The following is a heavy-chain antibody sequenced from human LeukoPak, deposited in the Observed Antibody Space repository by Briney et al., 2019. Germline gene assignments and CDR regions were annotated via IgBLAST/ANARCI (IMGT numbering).Heavy chain of an antibody. J-gene: IGHJ4*02. CDR1: GFSVSSSY. V-gene: IGHV3-53*01. CDR2: IYSGGNT. D-gene: IGHD7-27*01. CDR3: ARGWGTFDY. Sequence: GGSLILSCAGSGFSVSSSYMSWVRQAPGKGLEWVSVIYSGGNTYYADSVKGRFTISRDNSKNTLYLQMNSLRAEDTAVYYCARGWGTFDYWGQGTLVTVSS.